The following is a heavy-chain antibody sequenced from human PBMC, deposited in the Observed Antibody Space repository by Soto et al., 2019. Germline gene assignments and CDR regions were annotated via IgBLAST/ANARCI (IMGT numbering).Heavy chain of an antibody. CDR1: GYTFTSYD. Sequence: QVQLVHSGTEVKKPGASVKVSCKASGYTFTSYDINWVRQATGQGLEWMGWMNPNSGNTGYAQKFQGRVTMTRNTSISTAYMELSSLRSEDTAVYYCARRGLSSWSTFRYYYSGMDVWGQGTTVTVSS. CDR2: MNPNSGNT. D-gene: IGHD6-6*01. CDR3: ARRGLSSWSTFRYYYSGMDV. V-gene: IGHV1-8*01. J-gene: IGHJ6*02.